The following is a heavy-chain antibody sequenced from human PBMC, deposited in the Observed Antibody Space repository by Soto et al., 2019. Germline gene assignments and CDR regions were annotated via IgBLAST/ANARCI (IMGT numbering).Heavy chain of an antibody. CDR1: GASLTSGDYY. Sequence: QVQMQESGPGLVRPSQTLSLSCAVSGASLTSGDYYWNWIRQSPGKGLEWIGYIYYNGDTYYNPSLKGRVTFPLGTSKNHFSLKMTSLTAADTAVFFCARENTAMGGYFDYWGPGSLVTISS. CDR2: IYYNGDT. V-gene: IGHV4-30-4*01. J-gene: IGHJ4*02. D-gene: IGHD5-18*01. CDR3: ARENTAMGGYFDY.